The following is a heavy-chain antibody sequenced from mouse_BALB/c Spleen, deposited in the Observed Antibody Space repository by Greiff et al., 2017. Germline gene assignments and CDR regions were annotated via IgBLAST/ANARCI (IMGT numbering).Heavy chain of an antibody. J-gene: IGHJ3*01. Sequence: EVQLVESGGDLVKPGGSLKLSCAASGFTFSSYGMSWVRQTPDKRLEWVATISSGGSYTNYPDSVKGRFTITRDNAKITLYLQMSSLKSEDTAMYYCAREEAYWGQGTLVTVSA. CDR2: ISSGGSYT. CDR3: AREEAY. CDR1: GFTFSSYG. V-gene: IGHV5-6*01.